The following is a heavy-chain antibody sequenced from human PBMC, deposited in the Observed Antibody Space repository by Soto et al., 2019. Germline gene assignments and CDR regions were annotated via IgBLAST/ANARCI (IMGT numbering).Heavy chain of an antibody. CDR1: GFTFSNYA. J-gene: IGHJ6*04. V-gene: IGHV3-23*01. Sequence: EVQVLESGGDLVQPGGSLRLSCAASGFTFSNYAMNWVRQAPGKGPEWVSGISAGRSTYYADSVKGRFTISRDNSKSPLFLQMESLRAEDTALYYCTKVRGDPVWGKGTTVTVSS. CDR2: ISAGRST. D-gene: IGHD4-17*01. CDR3: TKVRGDPV.